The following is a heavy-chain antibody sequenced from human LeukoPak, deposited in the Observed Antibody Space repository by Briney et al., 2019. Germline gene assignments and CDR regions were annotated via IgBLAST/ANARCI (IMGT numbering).Heavy chain of an antibody. CDR1: GFTFNVYS. V-gene: IGHV3-48*01. CDR2: ITRHSKDI. D-gene: IGHD6-13*01. Sequence: PGGSLRLSCAASGFTFNVYSMSWVRQAPGKGLEWVSYITRHSKDIYYADSVKGRFTISRDNSKNTLYLQMNSLRAEDTAVYYCARDPTVFYSSSWGGVFDYWGQGTLVTVSS. J-gene: IGHJ4*02. CDR3: ARDPTVFYSSSWGGVFDY.